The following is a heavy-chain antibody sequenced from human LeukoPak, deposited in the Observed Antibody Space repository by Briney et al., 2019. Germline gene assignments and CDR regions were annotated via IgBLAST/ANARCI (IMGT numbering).Heavy chain of an antibody. Sequence: GGSLRLSCAASGFALSSDPMRWVRQAPGKGLEYVSVISSNGGSTNYADSVKGRFTISRDNSKNTLYLQMSSLTAEDTAVYYCVKERHCFYATGSLLEYLGQGTLVTVSS. D-gene: IGHD3-10*01. J-gene: IGHJ4*02. CDR1: GFALSSDP. V-gene: IGHV3-64D*06. CDR2: ISSNGGST. CDR3: VKERHCFYATGSLLEY.